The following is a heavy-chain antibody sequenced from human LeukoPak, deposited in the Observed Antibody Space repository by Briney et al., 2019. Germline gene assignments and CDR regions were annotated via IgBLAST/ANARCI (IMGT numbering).Heavy chain of an antibody. CDR2: ISSSGSTI. J-gene: IGHJ6*02. CDR1: GFTFSDYY. D-gene: IGHD1-20*01. Sequence: GGSLRLSCAASGFTFSDYYMSWIRQAPGKGLEWVSYISSSGSTIYYADSVKGRFTISRDNAKNSLYLQMNSLRAEDTAVYYCARDRRYNWNDLAYYGMDVWAKGPRSPSP. CDR3: ARDRRYNWNDLAYYGMDV. V-gene: IGHV3-11*01.